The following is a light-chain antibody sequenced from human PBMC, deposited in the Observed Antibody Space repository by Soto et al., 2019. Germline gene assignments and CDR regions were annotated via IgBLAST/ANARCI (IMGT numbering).Light chain of an antibody. V-gene: IGLV2-14*01. CDR2: EVS. CDR3: GSYTGSIYV. CDR1: SSDVGGYKF. Sequence: QSALTQPASVSGSPGQSITISCTGTSSDVGGYKFVSWYQQHPGKAPKLMIYEVSNRPPGVSSRFSGSKSGNTASLTISGLQAEDEADYYCGSYTGSIYVFGPGTKLTVL. J-gene: IGLJ1*01.